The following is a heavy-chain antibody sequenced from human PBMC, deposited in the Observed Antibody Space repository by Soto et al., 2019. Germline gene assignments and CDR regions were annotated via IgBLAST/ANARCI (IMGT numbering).Heavy chain of an antibody. V-gene: IGHV3-23*01. Sequence: GGSLRLSCAASGFTFSSYAMSWVRRAPGKGLEWVSAISGSGGSTYYADSVKGRFTISRDNSKNTLYLQMNSLRAEDTAVYYCAKNPRYCSGGSCSRLYGMDVWGQGTTVTAP. J-gene: IGHJ6*02. CDR2: ISGSGGST. D-gene: IGHD2-15*01. CDR1: GFTFSSYA. CDR3: AKNPRYCSGGSCSRLYGMDV.